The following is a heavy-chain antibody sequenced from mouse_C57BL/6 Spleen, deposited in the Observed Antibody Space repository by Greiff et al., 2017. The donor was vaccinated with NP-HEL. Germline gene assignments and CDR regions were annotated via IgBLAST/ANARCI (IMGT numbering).Heavy chain of an antibody. V-gene: IGHV14-3*01. CDR3: ASPLYYGSSYYAMDY. J-gene: IGHJ4*01. D-gene: IGHD1-1*01. CDR1: GFNIKNTY. Sequence: VQLQQSVAELVRPGASVKLSCTASGFNIKNTYMHWVKQRPEQGLEWIGRIDPANGNTKYAPTFQGKATITADTSSNTAYLQLSSLTSEDTAIYYCASPLYYGSSYYAMDYWGQGTSVTVSS. CDR2: IDPANGNT.